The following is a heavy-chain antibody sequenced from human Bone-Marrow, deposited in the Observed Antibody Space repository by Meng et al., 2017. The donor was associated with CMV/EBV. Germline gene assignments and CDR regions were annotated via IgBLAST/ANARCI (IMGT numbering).Heavy chain of an antibody. J-gene: IGHJ5*02. V-gene: IGHV1-2*02. CDR2: INPKSGDT. Sequence: FSAYYVQWVRQAPGQGLEWMGWINPKSGDTNYAQKFQGRVTMTRDTSSNTAYMELSRLRFDDTAVYYCARDAADIVVVPVAKWWFDPWGQGTLVTVSS. CDR1: FSAYY. CDR3: ARDAADIVVVPVAKWWFDP. D-gene: IGHD2-2*01.